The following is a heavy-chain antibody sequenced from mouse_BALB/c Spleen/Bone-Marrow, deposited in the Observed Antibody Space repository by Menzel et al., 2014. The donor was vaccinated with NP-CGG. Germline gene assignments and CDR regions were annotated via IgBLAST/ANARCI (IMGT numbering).Heavy chain of an antibody. V-gene: IGHV2-6*02. CDR3: ARNPYGNYAMDY. Sequence: VQLQQSGPGLVAPSQSLSITCTVSGFSLTSYGVHWVRQPPGKGLEWLVVIWSDGNTTYNSALKSRLSISKDNSKSQVFLKMNRLQTEDTAMYYCARNPYGNYAMDYWGQGTSVTVSS. D-gene: IGHD2-10*02. J-gene: IGHJ4*01. CDR2: IWSDGNT. CDR1: GFSLTSYG.